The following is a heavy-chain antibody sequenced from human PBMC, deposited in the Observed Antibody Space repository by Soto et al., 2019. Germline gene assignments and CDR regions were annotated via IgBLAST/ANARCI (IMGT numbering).Heavy chain of an antibody. CDR3: ATGAGAGGWYYFDY. CDR1: GFTFSGYG. Sequence: QVQLVESGGGVVQPGRPLRLSCAASGFTFSGYGMLWVRQAPGKGLEWVAFISYDGSSKYFPDSVKGRFTISRDNSKNSLYLPLDRLWADDPAVYYCATGAGAGGWYYFDYWGQGSLVTVAS. J-gene: IGHJ4*02. V-gene: IGHV3-30*03. CDR2: ISYDGSSK. D-gene: IGHD6-19*01.